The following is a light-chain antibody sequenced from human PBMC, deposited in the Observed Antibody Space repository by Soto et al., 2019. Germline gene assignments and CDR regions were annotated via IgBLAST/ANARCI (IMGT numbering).Light chain of an antibody. CDR1: ISDVGGYNY. V-gene: IGLV2-14*03. CDR2: DVS. CDR3: SSYTSSSTYV. Sequence: QSALTQPASVSGSPGQSITISCTGTISDVGGYNYVSWYQQHPGKAPKLMIFDVSNRPSGVSNRFSGSKSGYTASLTISGLQAEDEADYSCSSYTSSSTYVFGTGTKVTVL. J-gene: IGLJ1*01.